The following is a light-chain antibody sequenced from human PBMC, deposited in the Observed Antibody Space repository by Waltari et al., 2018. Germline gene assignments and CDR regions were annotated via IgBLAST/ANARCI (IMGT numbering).Light chain of an antibody. CDR1: QSILYSYNNKNY. J-gene: IGKJ4*01. V-gene: IGKV4-1*01. Sequence: DIVLTQSPDSLPVSLGERATINCKSSQSILYSYNNKNYLAWYQQKPGQPPKALIYWASMRESGVPDRFSGSGSGTDFTLTISSLQAEDVAIYYCQQYYDSPLTFGGGTKVEIK. CDR2: WAS. CDR3: QQYYDSPLT.